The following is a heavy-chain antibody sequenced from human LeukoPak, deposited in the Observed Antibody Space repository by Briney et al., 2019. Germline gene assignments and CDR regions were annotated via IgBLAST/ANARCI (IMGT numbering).Heavy chain of an antibody. Sequence: GGSLRLSCAPSGFTFSSYAMHWVRQAPGKGLEWVAVISYDGSNKYYADSVKGRFTISRDNSKNTLYLQMNSLRAEDTAVYYCARDRSGTEHFDYWGQGTLVTVSS. J-gene: IGHJ4*02. CDR2: ISYDGSNK. CDR1: GFTFSSYA. V-gene: IGHV3-30*04. CDR3: ARDRSGTEHFDY. D-gene: IGHD6-13*01.